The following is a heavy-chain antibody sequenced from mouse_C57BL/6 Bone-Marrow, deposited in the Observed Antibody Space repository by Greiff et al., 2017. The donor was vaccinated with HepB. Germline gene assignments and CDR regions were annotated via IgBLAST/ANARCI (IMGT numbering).Heavy chain of an antibody. D-gene: IGHD1-1*01. V-gene: IGHV1-82*01. CDR3: ARRDYGSSPPWYFDV. CDR1: GYAFSSSW. CDR2: IYPGDGDT. Sequence: VQLKESGPELVKPGASVKISCKASGYAFSSSWMNWVKQRPGKGLEWIGRIYPGDGDTNYNGKFKGKATLTADKSSSTAYMQLSSLTSEDSAVYFCARRDYGSSPPWYFDVWGTGTTVTVSS. J-gene: IGHJ1*03.